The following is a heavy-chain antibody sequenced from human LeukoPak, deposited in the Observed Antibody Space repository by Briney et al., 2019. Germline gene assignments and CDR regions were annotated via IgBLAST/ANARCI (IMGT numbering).Heavy chain of an antibody. V-gene: IGHV4-38-2*02. CDR1: GYSISSDYY. CDR2: IYHSGST. D-gene: IGHD3-3*01. J-gene: IGHJ5*01. CDR3: ARDARGVDFWPEVWFDP. Sequence: PSETLSLTCTVSGYSISSDYYWGWIRQPPGKGLGWIGSIYHSGSTYYNPSLKSRVTMSVDTSKNQFSLKLSSVTAADTAVYYCARDARGVDFWPEVWFDPWGQGTLVTVSS.